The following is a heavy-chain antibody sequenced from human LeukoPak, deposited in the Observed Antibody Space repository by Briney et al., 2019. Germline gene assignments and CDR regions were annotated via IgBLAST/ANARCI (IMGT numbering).Heavy chain of an antibody. V-gene: IGHV4-30-4*01. Sequence: PSETLSLTCTVSGGSISSGDYYWSWIRQPPGKGLEWIGYIYYSGSTYYNPSLKSRVTISVDTSKNQLSLKLSSVTAADTAVYYCARRRGYSYGYRDWFDPWGQGTLVTVSS. CDR3: ARRRGYSYGYRDWFDP. CDR1: GGSISSGDYY. J-gene: IGHJ5*02. D-gene: IGHD5-18*01. CDR2: IYYSGST.